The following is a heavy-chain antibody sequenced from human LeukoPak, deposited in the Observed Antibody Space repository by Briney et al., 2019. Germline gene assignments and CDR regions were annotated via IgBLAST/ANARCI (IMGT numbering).Heavy chain of an antibody. V-gene: IGHV1-18*01. CDR1: GYTFTSYG. D-gene: IGHD6-13*01. J-gene: IGHJ4*02. Sequence: GASVKVSCKASGYTFTSYGISWVRQAPGQGLEWMGWISAYNGNTNYAQKLQGRVTMTTDTSTSTAYVELRSLRSDDTAVYYCARDGGYSSSTRDFDYWGQGTLVTVSS. CDR3: ARDGGYSSSTRDFDY. CDR2: ISAYNGNT.